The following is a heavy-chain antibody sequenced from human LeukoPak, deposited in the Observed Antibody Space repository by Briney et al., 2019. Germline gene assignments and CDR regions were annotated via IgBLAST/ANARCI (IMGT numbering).Heavy chain of an antibody. Sequence: GASVKVSCTASGVTFSSYAISWVRQAPGQGLEWMGGIIPVVGAANYAQTLQGRVTITTDESTSTAYMELSRLRSEDTAVYYCERATNYYYDSSGYYPFGYWGQGTLVTVSS. V-gene: IGHV1-69*05. J-gene: IGHJ4*02. CDR1: GVTFSSYA. D-gene: IGHD3-22*01. CDR2: IIPVVGAA. CDR3: ERATNYYYDSSGYYPFGY.